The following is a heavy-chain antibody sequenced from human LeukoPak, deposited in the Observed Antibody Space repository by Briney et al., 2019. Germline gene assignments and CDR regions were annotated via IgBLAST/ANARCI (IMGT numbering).Heavy chain of an antibody. CDR2: ISSSSSTI. Sequence: PGGSLRLSCAASGFTFSSYSMNWVRQAPGKGLEWVSYISSSSSTIYYADSVKGRFTISRDNAKNSLYLQMNSLRAEDTAVYYCARDMTADIVVVGDPFDYWGQGTLVTVSS. CDR3: ARDMTADIVVVGDPFDY. CDR1: GFTFSSYS. D-gene: IGHD2-15*01. J-gene: IGHJ4*02. V-gene: IGHV3-48*01.